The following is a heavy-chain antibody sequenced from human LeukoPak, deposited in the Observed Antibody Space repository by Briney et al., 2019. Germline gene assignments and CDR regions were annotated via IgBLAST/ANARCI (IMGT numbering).Heavy chain of an antibody. CDR1: GFTFTTYT. J-gene: IGHJ3*01. CDR2: ILNDGRDE. D-gene: IGHD1-1*01. V-gene: IGHV3-30*04. CDR3: VRDGMSGTPNAFDV. Sequence: GRSLSLSCAASGFTFTTYTMDWVRQAPGKGLEWVALILNDGRDENYADSVKGRFTISRDSSRNTVELQMNSLRPEDTAVYYCVRDGMSGTPNAFDVWGPGTMVTVSS.